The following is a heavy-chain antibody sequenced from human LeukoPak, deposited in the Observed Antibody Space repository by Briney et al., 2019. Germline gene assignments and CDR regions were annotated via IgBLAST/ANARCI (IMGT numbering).Heavy chain of an antibody. CDR2: INQDGSAT. J-gene: IGHJ4*02. CDR1: GFTFSSYW. Sequence: GGSLRLSCAASGFTFSSYWLSWVRQAPGKGLEWVANINQDGSATYYVDSVKGRFTISRDNAKNSLYLQMSSLRAEDTAVYYCARAIYSSSWYFDYWGQGTLVTVSS. CDR3: ARAIYSSSWYFDY. D-gene: IGHD6-13*01. V-gene: IGHV3-7*04.